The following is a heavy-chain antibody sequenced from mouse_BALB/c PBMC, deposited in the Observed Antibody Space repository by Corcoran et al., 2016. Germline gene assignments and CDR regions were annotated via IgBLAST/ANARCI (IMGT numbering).Heavy chain of an antibody. V-gene: IGHV1-26*01. Sequence: EVQLQQSGPELVKPGASVKISCKASGYSFTGYYMHWVKQSHVKSLEWIGRINPYNGATSYNQNFKDKASLTVDKSSSTAYMELHSLTSEDSAVYYCARLGRDGYYAMDYWGQGTSVTVSS. CDR2: INPYNGAT. CDR1: GYSFTGYY. D-gene: IGHD4-1*01. J-gene: IGHJ4*01. CDR3: ARLGRDGYYAMDY.